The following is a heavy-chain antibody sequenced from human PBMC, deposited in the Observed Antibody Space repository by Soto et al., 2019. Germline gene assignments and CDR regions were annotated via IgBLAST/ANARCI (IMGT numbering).Heavy chain of an antibody. Sequence: EASVKVSCKASGYTFTGYYMHWVRQAPGQGLEWMGWINPNSGGTNYAQKFQGRVTMTRDTSISTAYMELSRLRSDDTAVYYCARGGSSFTIFGVVQYGMDVWGQGTTVTVSS. CDR3: ARGGSSFTIFGVVQYGMDV. CDR2: INPNSGGT. D-gene: IGHD3-3*01. V-gene: IGHV1-2*02. CDR1: GYTFTGYY. J-gene: IGHJ6*02.